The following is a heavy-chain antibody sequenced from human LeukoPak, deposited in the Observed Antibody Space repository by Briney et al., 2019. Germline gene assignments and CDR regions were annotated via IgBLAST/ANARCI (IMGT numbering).Heavy chain of an antibody. CDR1: GCTFTGYY. CDR3: AREYGDPYHDAFDI. J-gene: IGHJ3*02. Sequence: ASVKVSCKASGCTFTGYYMHWVRQAPGQGLEWMGWINPNSGGTNYAQKFQGRVTMTRDTSISTAYMELSRLRSDDTAVYYCAREYGDPYHDAFDIWGQGTMVTVSS. D-gene: IGHD4-17*01. V-gene: IGHV1-2*02. CDR2: INPNSGGT.